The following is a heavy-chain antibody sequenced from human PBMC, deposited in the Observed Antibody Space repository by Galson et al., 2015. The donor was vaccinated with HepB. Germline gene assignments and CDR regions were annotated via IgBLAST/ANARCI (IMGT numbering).Heavy chain of an antibody. CDR3: ARGQIKSGSASGKWFDP. CDR1: GFSVGSNY. CDR2: IQSGGET. J-gene: IGHJ5*02. V-gene: IGHV3-66*02. Sequence: SLRLSCAVSGFSVGSNYMSWVRQAPGKGLEWVTGIQSGGETNYADSVKGRFTISRDISKNTLHLQMNSLRPEDTAVYYCARGQIKSGSASGKWFDPWGQGTLVTVSS. D-gene: IGHD2-2*01.